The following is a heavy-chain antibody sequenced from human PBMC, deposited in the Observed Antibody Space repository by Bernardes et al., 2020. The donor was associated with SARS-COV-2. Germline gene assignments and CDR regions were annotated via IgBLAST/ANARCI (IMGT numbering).Heavy chain of an antibody. J-gene: IGHJ2*01. CDR3: ARDYIVGDSLWYFDL. Sequence: GGSLRLSCVDSGLSFSRHAMSWVRLAPGRGLEWVSGVTGDGRQLFYADSVKGRFTISKDSSRNNVYLQMNRLTVEETAVYYCARDYIVGDSLWYFDLWGRGTLVTVSS. CDR2: VTGDGRQL. CDR1: GLSFSRHA. V-gene: IGHV3-23*01. D-gene: IGHD2-21*01.